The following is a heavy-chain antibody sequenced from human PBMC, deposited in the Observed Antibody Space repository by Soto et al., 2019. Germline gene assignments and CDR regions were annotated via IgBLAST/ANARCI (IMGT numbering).Heavy chain of an antibody. V-gene: IGHV1-2*04. J-gene: IGHJ4*02. CDR3: ARGSVGYSSGWYYFDY. D-gene: IGHD6-19*01. Sequence: ASVKVSCKASGYTFTGYYMHWVRQAPGQGLEWMGWINPNSGGTNYAQKFQGWGTMTRDTSISTAYMELSRLRSDDTAVYYFARGSVGYSSGWYYFDYWGQGTLVTVS. CDR2: INPNSGGT. CDR1: GYTFTGYY.